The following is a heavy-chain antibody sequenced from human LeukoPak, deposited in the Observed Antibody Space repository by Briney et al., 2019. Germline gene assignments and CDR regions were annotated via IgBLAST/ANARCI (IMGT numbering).Heavy chain of an antibody. J-gene: IGHJ4*02. Sequence: TGGSLRLSCAASGFTFNNYAMTWVRQAPGKGLEWVSSISGSGGTTYYADSVKGRFTISRDNSKNTLSLQMNSLRAEDTAVYYCAKGLSSGPGRFDYWGQGTLVTVSS. CDR3: AKGLSSGPGRFDY. V-gene: IGHV3-23*01. D-gene: IGHD6-19*01. CDR1: GFTFNNYA. CDR2: ISGSGGTT.